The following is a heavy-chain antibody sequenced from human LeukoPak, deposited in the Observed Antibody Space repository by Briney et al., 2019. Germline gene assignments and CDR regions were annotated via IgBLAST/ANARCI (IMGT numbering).Heavy chain of an antibody. CDR1: GYTFTNYG. J-gene: IGHJ4*02. CDR3: ASDEEQWPTDY. Sequence: ASVKVSCKASGYTFTNYGISWVRQAPGQGLEWMGWISTYNGNTNYAQKFQGRVTMTTDTSTSTAYMELRSLRSDDTAVYYCASDEEQWPTDYWGQGTLVPVFS. D-gene: IGHD6-19*01. CDR2: ISTYNGNT. V-gene: IGHV1-18*01.